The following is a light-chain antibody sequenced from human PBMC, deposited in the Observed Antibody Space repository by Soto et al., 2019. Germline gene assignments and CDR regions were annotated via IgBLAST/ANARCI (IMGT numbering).Light chain of an antibody. Sequence: EIVLTQSPGTLSLSPGERATLSCRASQSVSNNYLHWYQQKPGQAPRLLIFGTSSRATGIPDRFIGGGSGTDFTLTISRLEPEDFAVYYCQQCGSLPGTFGQGTKVDIK. CDR1: QSVSNNY. CDR3: QQCGSLPGT. V-gene: IGKV3-20*01. J-gene: IGKJ1*01. CDR2: GTS.